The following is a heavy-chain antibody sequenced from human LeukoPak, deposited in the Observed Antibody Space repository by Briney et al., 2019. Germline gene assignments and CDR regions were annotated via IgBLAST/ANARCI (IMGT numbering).Heavy chain of an antibody. V-gene: IGHV3-15*01. Sequence: GGSLRLSCAASGFTFSNAWMSWVRQAPGKGLEWVGRIKSKSDGGTTQYAAPAEGRFTISRDDSKNTLYLQMNSLKTEDTAVYYCSTGGDGYNLGNWGQGALVTVSS. CDR1: GFTFSNAW. D-gene: IGHD5-24*01. J-gene: IGHJ4*02. CDR3: STGGDGYNLGN. CDR2: IKSKSDGGTT.